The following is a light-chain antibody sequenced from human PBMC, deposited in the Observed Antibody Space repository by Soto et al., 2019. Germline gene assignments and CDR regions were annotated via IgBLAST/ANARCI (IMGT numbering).Light chain of an antibody. J-gene: IGKJ1*01. CDR1: QSVSSN. Sequence: EKVMTKAPATLSVSSGERATLSCRASQSVSSNLAWYQQKPGQAPSLLIYTTSTRASGVPARFSGSGSGTEFTLTINSLQTEDFGLYYCQQYNSWPRTFGQGTKVDIK. CDR3: QQYNSWPRT. V-gene: IGKV3-15*01. CDR2: TTS.